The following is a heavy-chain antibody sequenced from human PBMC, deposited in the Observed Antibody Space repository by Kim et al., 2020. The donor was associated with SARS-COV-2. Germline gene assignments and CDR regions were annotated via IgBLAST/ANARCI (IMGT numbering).Heavy chain of an antibody. J-gene: IGHJ4*02. CDR2: IYHSGST. V-gene: IGHV4-4*02. CDR3: ARTEHSKDITMVRGGIDY. CDR1: GGSISSSNW. Sequence: SETLSLTCAVSGGSISSSNWWSWVRQPPGKGLEWIGEIYHSGSTNYNPSLKSRVTISVDKSKNQFSLKLSSVTAADTAVYYCARTEHSKDITMVRGGIDYWGQGTLVTVSS. D-gene: IGHD3-10*01.